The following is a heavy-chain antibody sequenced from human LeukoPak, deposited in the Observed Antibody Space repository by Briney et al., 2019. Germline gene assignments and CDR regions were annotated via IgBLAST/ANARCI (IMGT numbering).Heavy chain of an antibody. V-gene: IGHV3-23*01. Sequence: PGGSLRLSCAASGGSTFRKYDLNWVRQAPGKGLEWVSLMSSGGTTYYAESVRGRFTISRDISKNTLYLQVNSLRAEDTAVYYCAKDRVMVPGGLDYWGQGTLVTVSS. CDR1: GGSTFRKYD. CDR3: AKDRVMVPGGLDY. J-gene: IGHJ4*02. D-gene: IGHD3-10*01. CDR2: MSSGGTT.